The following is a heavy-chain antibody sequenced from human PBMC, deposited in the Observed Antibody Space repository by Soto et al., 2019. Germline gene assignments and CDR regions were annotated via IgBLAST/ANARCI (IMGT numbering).Heavy chain of an antibody. D-gene: IGHD1-26*01. CDR1: GFNFSSDV. CDR3: AKSQSGSFFAAFDL. J-gene: IGHJ3*01. CDR2: IFGSGITT. V-gene: IGHV3-23*01. Sequence: EVQLLESGGGLVQPGGSLRLSCAASGFNFSSDVMNWVRQIPGKGLEWVASIFGSGITTYYADSVKGRFTISRDNAKNTLHLQLTSLRAEDTALYYCAKSQSGSFFAAFDLWGQGSLVTVSS.